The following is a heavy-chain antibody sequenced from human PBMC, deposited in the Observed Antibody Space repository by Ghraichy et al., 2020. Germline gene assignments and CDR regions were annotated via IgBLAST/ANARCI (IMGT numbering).Heavy chain of an antibody. Sequence: GGSLRLSCAASGFTFSSNAMSWVRQAPGKGLEWVSTISGSGGTTYYADSVKGRFTISRDNSKNTLSLQMNSLRAEDTAVYYCAKCSVAGPNWFDPWGQGTMVTVSS. V-gene: IGHV3-23*01. D-gene: IGHD6-19*01. J-gene: IGHJ5*02. CDR1: GFTFSSNA. CDR3: AKCSVAGPNWFDP. CDR2: ISGSGGTT.